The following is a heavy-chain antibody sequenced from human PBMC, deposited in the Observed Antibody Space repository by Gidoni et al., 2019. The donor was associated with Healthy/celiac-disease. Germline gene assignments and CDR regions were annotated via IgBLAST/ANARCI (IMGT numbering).Heavy chain of an antibody. CDR2: TRNKANSYTT. J-gene: IGHJ4*02. Sequence: VQLVESGGGLVQPGGSLRLSCAASGFTFSAHYMDWVRQAPGKGLEWVGRTRNKANSYTTEYAASVKGRFTISRDDSKNSLYLQMNSLKTEDTAVYYCAPTGYYGSGSYYNWGQGTLVTVSS. D-gene: IGHD3-10*01. CDR3: APTGYYGSGSYYN. V-gene: IGHV3-72*01. CDR1: GFTFSAHY.